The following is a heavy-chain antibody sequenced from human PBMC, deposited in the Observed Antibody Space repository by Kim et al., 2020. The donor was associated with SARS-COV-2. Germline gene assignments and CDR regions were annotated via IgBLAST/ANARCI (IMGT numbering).Heavy chain of an antibody. V-gene: IGHV1-2*02. CDR1: GYTFTGYY. D-gene: IGHD3-22*01. Sequence: ASVKVSCKASGYTFTGYYMHWVRQAPGQGLEWMGWINPNSGGTNYAQKFQGRVTMTRDTSISTAYMELSRLRSDDTAVYYCAREEKLVVIVDAFDIWGQGTMVTVSS. CDR3: AREEKLVVIVDAFDI. CDR2: INPNSGGT. J-gene: IGHJ3*02.